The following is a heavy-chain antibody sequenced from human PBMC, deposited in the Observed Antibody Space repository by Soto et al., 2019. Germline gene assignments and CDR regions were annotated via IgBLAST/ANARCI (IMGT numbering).Heavy chain of an antibody. V-gene: IGHV3-23*01. CDR1: GFSFSGDG. CDR2: ISASGGST. Sequence: PGGSLRLSCAASGFSFSGDGMSWVRQAPGKGLEWVSAISASGGSTYYVDSVRGRFTISRDNSKNMLFLQMNSLRAEDTAVYYCAKRYYSDGSGPYGMDVWGQGTTVTVSS. D-gene: IGHD3-22*01. J-gene: IGHJ6*02. CDR3: AKRYYSDGSGPYGMDV.